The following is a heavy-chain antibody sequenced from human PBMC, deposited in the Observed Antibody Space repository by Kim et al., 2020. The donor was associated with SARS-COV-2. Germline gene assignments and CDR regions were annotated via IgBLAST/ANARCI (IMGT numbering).Heavy chain of an antibody. D-gene: IGHD3-10*01. V-gene: IGHV1-18*01. CDR2: ISAYNGNT. CDR1: GYTFTSYG. Sequence: ASVNVSCKASGYTFTSYGISWVRQAPGQGLEWMGWISAYNGNTNYAQKLQGRVTMTTDTSTSTAYMELRSLRSDDTAVYYCARDRPVGYYGSGSPKYYFDYWGQGTLVTVSS. CDR3: ARDRPVGYYGSGSPKYYFDY. J-gene: IGHJ4*02.